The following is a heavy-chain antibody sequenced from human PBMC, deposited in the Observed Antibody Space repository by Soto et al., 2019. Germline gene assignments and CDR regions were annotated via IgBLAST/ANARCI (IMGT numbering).Heavy chain of an antibody. Sequence: EVQLVESGGGLVQPGRSLRLSCAASGFTFDDYAMHWVRQAPGKGLEWVSGISWNSGSIGYADSVKGRFTISRDNAKNSLYLQMNSLRAEDTALYYCAKDTLQTQGLDYWGQGTLVTVSS. CDR2: ISWNSGSI. CDR1: GFTFDDYA. V-gene: IGHV3-9*01. CDR3: AKDTLQTQGLDY. J-gene: IGHJ4*02.